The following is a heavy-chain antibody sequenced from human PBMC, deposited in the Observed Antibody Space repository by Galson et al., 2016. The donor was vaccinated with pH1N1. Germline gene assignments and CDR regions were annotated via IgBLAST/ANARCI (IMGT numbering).Heavy chain of an antibody. CDR3: ARDANVNIVTTSAFDI. Sequence: SLRLSCAASGFTFKNYVMSWVRQGPGKGLEWVSYISGTTGYTNYADSLQGRFTISRDNTKNSVYLQMNSLRAEDTAIYYCARDANVNIVTTSAFDIWGQGTMVTVSS. V-gene: IGHV3-11*05. CDR1: GFTFKNYV. J-gene: IGHJ3*02. D-gene: IGHD5-12*01. CDR2: ISGTTGYT.